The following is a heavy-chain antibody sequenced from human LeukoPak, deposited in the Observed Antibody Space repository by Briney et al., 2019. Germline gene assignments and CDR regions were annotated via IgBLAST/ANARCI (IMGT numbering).Heavy chain of an antibody. V-gene: IGHV1-18*01. Sequence: ASVKVSCKASGYTFTSYGINWVRQPPGQALEWMDWISASNGNTNYAQKLQGRVTMTTDTSTSTAYMELRRMRSDDTAVYYCARNTGYCSSTSCYDWFDPWGERTLVTVSS. CDR1: GYTFTSYG. CDR3: ARNTGYCSSTSCYDWFDP. J-gene: IGHJ5*02. D-gene: IGHD2-2*01. CDR2: ISASNGNT.